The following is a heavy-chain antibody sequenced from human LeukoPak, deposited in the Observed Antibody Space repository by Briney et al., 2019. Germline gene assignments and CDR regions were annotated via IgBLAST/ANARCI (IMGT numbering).Heavy chain of an antibody. CDR3: ARVYGSGSYYNGYYYYYMDV. CDR1: GGSISSSSYY. V-gene: IGHV4-39*01. Sequence: SETLSPTCTVSGGSISSSSYYWGWIRQPPGKGLEWIGSIYYSGSTYYNPSLESRVTISVDTSKNQFSLKLSSVTAADTAVYYCARVYGSGSYYNGYYYYYMDVWGKGTTVTISS. D-gene: IGHD3-10*01. J-gene: IGHJ6*03. CDR2: IYYSGST.